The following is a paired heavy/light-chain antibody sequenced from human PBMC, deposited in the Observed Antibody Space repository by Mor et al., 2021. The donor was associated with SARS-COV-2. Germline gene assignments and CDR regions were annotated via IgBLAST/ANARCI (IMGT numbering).Light chain of an antibody. Sequence: ETVLTQSPGTLSLSPGERATLSCRASQSVSSRYLAWYQQRPGQAPTLLIYATSTRATGIPDRFSGSGSETDFTLTISRLEPEDFAVYYCQQYGTSPLTFGQGTKVEIK. CDR2: ATS. CDR1: QSVSSRY. CDR3: QQYGTSPLT. J-gene: IGKJ1*01. V-gene: IGKV3-20*01.
Heavy chain of an antibody. V-gene: IGHV1-69*06. D-gene: IGHD2-2*01. Sequence: QVQLVQSGAEVKKPGSSVKVSCKASGGTFGSYGITWVRQAPGQGLEWVGGIIPIFGTAKNAQKFQGRVTITADKSTSTAYMELSSLRSEDTAVYYCARLKGYCSSTDCYLDPFDIWGQGTMVTVSS. J-gene: IGHJ3*02. CDR2: IIPIFGTA. CDR3: ARLKGYCSSTDCYLDPFDI. CDR1: GGTFGSYG.